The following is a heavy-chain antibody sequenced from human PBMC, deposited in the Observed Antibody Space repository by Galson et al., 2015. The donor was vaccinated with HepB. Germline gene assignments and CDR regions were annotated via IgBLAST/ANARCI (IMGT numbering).Heavy chain of an antibody. V-gene: IGHV3-23*01. Sequence: SLRLSCAASGFTFSSYAMSWVRQAPGKGLEWVSAISGSGGSTYYADSVKGRFTITRDNSRNTLYLQMNSLRAEDTAVYYCAKDLGGGSGYVGAAQFGSFDYWGQGTLVTVSS. CDR3: AKDLGGGSGYVGAAQFGSFDY. CDR2: ISGSGGST. J-gene: IGHJ4*02. D-gene: IGHD5-12*01. CDR1: GFTFSSYA.